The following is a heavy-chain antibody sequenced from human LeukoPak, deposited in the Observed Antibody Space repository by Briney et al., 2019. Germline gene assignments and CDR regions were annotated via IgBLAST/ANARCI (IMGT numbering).Heavy chain of an antibody. Sequence: PGGSLRLSCAASGFTFSSYAMHWVRQAPGKGLEWVAVISYDGSNKYYADSVKGRFTISRDNSKNTLYLQMNSLRAEDTAVYYCARGRVEEYCSSTSCQRAYYFDYWGQGTLVTVSS. D-gene: IGHD2-2*01. V-gene: IGHV3-30*04. CDR1: GFTFSSYA. J-gene: IGHJ4*02. CDR2: ISYDGSNK. CDR3: ARGRVEEYCSSTSCQRAYYFDY.